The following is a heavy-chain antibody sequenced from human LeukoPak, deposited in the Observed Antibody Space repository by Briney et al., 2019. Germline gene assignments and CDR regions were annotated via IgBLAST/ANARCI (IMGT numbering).Heavy chain of an antibody. CDR2: ISGSGGST. CDR1: GFTFSSYA. J-gene: IGHJ4*02. V-gene: IGHV3-23*01. D-gene: IGHD6-13*01. CDR3: AKQQGGIAAAGYFDY. Sequence: GALRLSCAASGFTFSSYAMSWVRQAPGKGLEWVSAISGSGGSTYYADSMKGRFTISRDNSKNTLYLQMNSLRAEDTAVYYCAKQQGGIAAAGYFDYWGQGTLVTVSS.